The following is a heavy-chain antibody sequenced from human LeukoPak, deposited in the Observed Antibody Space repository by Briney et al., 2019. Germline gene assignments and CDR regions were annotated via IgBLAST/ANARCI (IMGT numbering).Heavy chain of an antibody. CDR3: ARARYDTSDHYAEDAFDI. Sequence: EASVKVSCKASGYTFTDNYIHWVRQAPGQGLEWMGWINPNTGGTNYAQKFQGRVTMTRDTSFSTASMEMSRLRSDDTAVYFCARARYDTSDHYAEDAFDIWGQGTMVTVST. J-gene: IGHJ3*02. V-gene: IGHV1-2*02. CDR2: INPNTGGT. CDR1: GYTFTDNY. D-gene: IGHD3-22*01.